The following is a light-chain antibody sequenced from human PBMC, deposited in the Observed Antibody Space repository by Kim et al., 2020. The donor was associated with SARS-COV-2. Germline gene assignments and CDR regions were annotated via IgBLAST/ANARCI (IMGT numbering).Light chain of an antibody. V-gene: IGLV3-9*01. CDR1: NSGSKN. CDR3: QVWDSSTWV. CDR2: RDS. J-gene: IGLJ3*02. Sequence: VAVGQTARITCGGNNSGSKNVHWYQQKPGQAPGLVIYRDSNRPSGIPERFSGSNSGNTATLTISRAQAGDEADYYCQVWDSSTWVFGGGTQLTVL.